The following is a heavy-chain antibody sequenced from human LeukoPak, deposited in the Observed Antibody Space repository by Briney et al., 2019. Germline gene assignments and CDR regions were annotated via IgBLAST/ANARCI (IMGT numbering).Heavy chain of an antibody. CDR2: IYPGDSDT. Sequence: GESLKISCQGSGYTFTSYWIGWVRQMPAKGLEWMGIIYPGDSDTRYSPSFQGQVTISADKSISTAYLQWSSLKASDTAIYYCARPRATVGATIDYWGQGTLVSVSS. V-gene: IGHV5-51*01. CDR3: ARPRATVGATIDY. CDR1: GYTFTSYW. D-gene: IGHD1-26*01. J-gene: IGHJ4*02.